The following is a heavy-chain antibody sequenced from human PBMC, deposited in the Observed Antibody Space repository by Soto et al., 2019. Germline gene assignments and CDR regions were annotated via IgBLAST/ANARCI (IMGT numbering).Heavy chain of an antibody. J-gene: IGHJ4*02. CDR1: GGSFSGYY. V-gene: IGHV4-34*01. Sequence: QVQLQQWGAGLLKPSETLSLTCAVYGGSFSGYYWSWIRQPPGKGLEWIGEINHSGSTNYIPAPKSRVTISVDTSKNQFSLKLSSVTAADTAVYYCARGGLVATILFFGFDYWGQGTLVTVSS. CDR3: ARGGLVATILFFGFDY. D-gene: IGHD5-12*01. CDR2: INHSGST.